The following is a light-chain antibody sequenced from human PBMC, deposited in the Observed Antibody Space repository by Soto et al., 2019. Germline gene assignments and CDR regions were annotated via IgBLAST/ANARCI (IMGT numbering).Light chain of an antibody. Sequence: EIVMTQSPATLSVSPWERATLSCRASQSVSSNLAWYQQKPGQAPRLLIYGVSTRATGVPARFSGSGSGTDFTLTISSLQPEDFAVYYCHQYDNWWTFGQGTKVDIK. CDR3: HQYDNWWT. V-gene: IGKV3-15*01. CDR2: GVS. J-gene: IGKJ1*01. CDR1: QSVSSN.